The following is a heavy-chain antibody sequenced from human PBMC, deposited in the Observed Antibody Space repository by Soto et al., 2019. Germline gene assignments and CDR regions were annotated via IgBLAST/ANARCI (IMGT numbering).Heavy chain of an antibody. CDR1: GASIGSSY. CDR2: IFYTGST. V-gene: IGHV4-59*12. Sequence: SETLSLTCTVSGASIGSSYWSWIRQPPGKGLEWMGYIFYTGSTNYSPSLNGRVSITIDPSKNQFSLTLSSVTAADTSGHHCARAVQDGCDALGQGTLVNVSS. CDR3: ARAVQDGCDA. J-gene: IGHJ5*02.